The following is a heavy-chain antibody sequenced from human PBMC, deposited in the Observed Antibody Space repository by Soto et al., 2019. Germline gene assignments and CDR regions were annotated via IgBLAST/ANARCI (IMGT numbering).Heavy chain of an antibody. V-gene: IGHV1-18*01. D-gene: IGHD5-12*01. CDR1: GYTFTRSG. Sequence: ASVKVSCKASGYTFTRSGISWVRQAPGQGLEWMGWISTYNGDTNYAQTFQGRVTMTTDTSTSTVYMELRSLRPDDTAVYYCAREGVAPYYYYGMDVWGQGTPVTVS. J-gene: IGHJ6*02. CDR3: AREGVAPYYYYGMDV. CDR2: ISTYNGDT.